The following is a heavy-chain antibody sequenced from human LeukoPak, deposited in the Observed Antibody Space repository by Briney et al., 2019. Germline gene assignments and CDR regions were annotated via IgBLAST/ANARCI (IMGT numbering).Heavy chain of an antibody. J-gene: IGHJ6*02. CDR1: GGSFSGYY. Sequence: SETLSLTCAVYGGSFSGYYWSWIRQPPGKGLEWIGEINHSGSTNYNPSLKSRVTISVDTSKNQFSLKLSSVTAADTAVYYCAAGYSSGWPIERNYGMDVWGQGTTVTVSS. D-gene: IGHD6-19*01. CDR2: INHSGST. V-gene: IGHV4-34*01. CDR3: AAGYSSGWPIERNYGMDV.